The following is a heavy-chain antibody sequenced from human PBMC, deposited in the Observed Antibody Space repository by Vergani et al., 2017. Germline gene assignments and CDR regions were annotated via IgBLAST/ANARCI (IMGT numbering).Heavy chain of an antibody. D-gene: IGHD2-15*01. J-gene: IGHJ4*02. CDR1: GGTLSSYA. Sequence: QVQLVQSGAEVKKPGSSVKVSCKASGGTLSSYAISWVRQAPGQGLEWMGGLIPIVGTANYAQKFPGRVTIAADESPRTAYMELSSLRSEDTAVYYCARGGYCSGGSFYTNPPLYYWGQGTLVTVSS. V-gene: IGHV1-69*01. CDR3: ARGGYCSGGSFYTNPPLYY. CDR2: LIPIVGTA.